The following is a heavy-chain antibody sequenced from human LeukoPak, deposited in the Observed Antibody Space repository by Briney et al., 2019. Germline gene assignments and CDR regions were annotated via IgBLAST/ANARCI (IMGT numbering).Heavy chain of an antibody. CDR1: GFIFSNDG. Sequence: PGGSLRLSCAASGFIFSNDGMNWVRQAPGKGLEWVSYISSSSTTIFYADSVKGRLTISRDNAKNSLSLQVNSLRDEDTAVYYCARHSSSWTFEYWGRGTLVTVSS. J-gene: IGHJ4*02. CDR3: ARHSSSWTFEY. D-gene: IGHD6-13*01. V-gene: IGHV3-48*02. CDR2: ISSSSTTI.